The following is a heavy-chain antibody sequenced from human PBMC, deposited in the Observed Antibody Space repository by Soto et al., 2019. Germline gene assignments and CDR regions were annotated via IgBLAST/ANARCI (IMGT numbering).Heavy chain of an antibody. CDR3: ARDIHSRRYGAFDI. CDR1: GFTFSSYS. Sequence: GGSLRLSCAASGFTFSSYSINWVRQAPWKGLEWVSSISSSSYIYYADSVKGRFTISRDNAKNSLYLQMNSLRAEDTAVYYCARDIHSRRYGAFDIWGQGTMVTVSS. D-gene: IGHD6-13*01. V-gene: IGHV3-21*01. CDR2: ISSSSYI. J-gene: IGHJ3*02.